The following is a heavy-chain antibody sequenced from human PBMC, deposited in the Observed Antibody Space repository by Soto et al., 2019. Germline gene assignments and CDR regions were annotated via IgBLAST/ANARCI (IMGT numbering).Heavy chain of an antibody. CDR1: GFTFSTYG. Sequence: VGSLRLSGAASGFTFSTYGMSWVRQAPGRGLEWVSALSGSGTATYYADSVKGRFTISRDNSKNTLYLQMNSLRVDDTAVYYCAKIDHYDFWSGYHTYFDYWGQGALVTVSS. J-gene: IGHJ4*02. D-gene: IGHD3-3*01. V-gene: IGHV3-23*01. CDR3: AKIDHYDFWSGYHTYFDY. CDR2: LSGSGTAT.